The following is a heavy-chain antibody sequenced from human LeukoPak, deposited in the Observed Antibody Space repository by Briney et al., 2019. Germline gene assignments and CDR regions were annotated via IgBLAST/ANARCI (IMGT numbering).Heavy chain of an antibody. V-gene: IGHV1-8*01. CDR2: MSPYSGNT. D-gene: IGHD6-19*01. CDR1: GYTVTSYD. CDR3: SRASVSSSGWYSGY. Sequence: ASVKVSCKASGYTVTSYDINWVRQAAGQGLEWMGWMSPYSGNTDYAQKFQGRVTMTRNTSISTAYMELTSLGSDDTAVYDCSRASVSSSGWYSGYWGQGSQVTVSS. J-gene: IGHJ4*02.